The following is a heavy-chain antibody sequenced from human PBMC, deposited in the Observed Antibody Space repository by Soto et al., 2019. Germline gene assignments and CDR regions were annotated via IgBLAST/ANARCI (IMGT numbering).Heavy chain of an antibody. Sequence: PSETLSLTCAVYGGSFSGYYWSWIRQPPGKGLEWIGEINHSGSTNYNPSLKSRVTISVDTSKNQFSLKLSSVTAADTAVYYCARGPLYMVRGVIALYYFDYWGQGTLVSSPQ. CDR2: INHSGST. J-gene: IGHJ4*02. CDR3: ARGPLYMVRGVIALYYFDY. CDR1: GGSFSGYY. V-gene: IGHV4-34*01. D-gene: IGHD3-10*01.